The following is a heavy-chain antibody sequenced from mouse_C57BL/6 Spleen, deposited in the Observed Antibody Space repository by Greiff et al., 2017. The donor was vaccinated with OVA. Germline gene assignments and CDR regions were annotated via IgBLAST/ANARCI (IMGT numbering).Heavy chain of an antibody. CDR1: GYTFTSYW. CDR2: IDPSDSYT. Sequence: QVQLQQPGAELVMPGASVKLSCKASGYTFTSYWMHWVKQRPGQGLELIGEIDPSDSYTNYNQKFKGKSTLTVDKSSSTAYMQLSSLTSEDSAVYYCARSGYSNPMDYWGQGTSVTVSS. CDR3: ARSGYSNPMDY. V-gene: IGHV1-69*01. J-gene: IGHJ4*01. D-gene: IGHD2-5*01.